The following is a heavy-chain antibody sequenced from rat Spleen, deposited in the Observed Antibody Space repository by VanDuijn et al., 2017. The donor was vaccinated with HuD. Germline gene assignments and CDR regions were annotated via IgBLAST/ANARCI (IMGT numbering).Heavy chain of an antibody. V-gene: IGHV5-7*01. D-gene: IGHD1-11*01. J-gene: IGHJ2*01. CDR2: ISNDGSST. CDR3: TRDGGY. CDR1: GFAFSYSD. Sequence: EEQLVESGGGLVQPGRSMKLSCAASGFAFSYSDMDWVRQAPKKGLEWVAIISNDGSSTYYRDSVKGRFTISRDNAKSIQYLQMNSLRSEDTATYYCTRDGGYWGQGVMVTVSS.